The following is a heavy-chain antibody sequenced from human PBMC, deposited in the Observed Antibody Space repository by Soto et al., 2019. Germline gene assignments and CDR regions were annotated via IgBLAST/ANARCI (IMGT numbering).Heavy chain of an antibody. Sequence: QLQLQESGSGLVKPSQTLSLTCAVSGGSITTVGYSWSWIRQPPGKGLEWIGYIFHSGISYSNPSLKGRVTMSVDGSKNRFSLRLSSVTAADTAVYYCARRISARTYYFDYWGQGTLVPVSS. CDR3: ARRISARTYYFDY. V-gene: IGHV4-30-2*01. J-gene: IGHJ4*02. D-gene: IGHD6-6*01. CDR2: IFHSGIS. CDR1: GGSITTVGYS.